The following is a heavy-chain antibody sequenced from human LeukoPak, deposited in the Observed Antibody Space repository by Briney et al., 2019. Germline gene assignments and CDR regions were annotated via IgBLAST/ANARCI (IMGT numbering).Heavy chain of an antibody. CDR3: ARVGITMIVVVAPDAFDI. CDR2: INHSGST. Sequence: SETLSLTCAVYGGSFSGYYWSWIRQPPGKGLEWIGEINHSGSTNYNPSLKSRVTISVDKSKNQFSLKLSSVTAADTAVYYCARVGITMIVVVAPDAFDIWGQETMVTVSS. CDR1: GGSFSGYY. J-gene: IGHJ3*02. D-gene: IGHD3-22*01. V-gene: IGHV4-34*01.